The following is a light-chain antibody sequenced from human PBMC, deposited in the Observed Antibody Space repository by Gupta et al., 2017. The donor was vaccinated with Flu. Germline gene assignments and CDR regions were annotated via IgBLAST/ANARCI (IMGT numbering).Light chain of an antibody. V-gene: IGKV3-15*01. Sequence: EVVMTQSPATLSVSPGERATLSCRASEDVSTNLAWYQQKPGQAPSLLIYGASTRATGVPARFSGSGSGTEFTLTISSLQSEDSAVYYCQQYNNWWTFGQGARVEIK. CDR3: QQYNNWWT. CDR2: GAS. J-gene: IGKJ1*01. CDR1: EDVSTN.